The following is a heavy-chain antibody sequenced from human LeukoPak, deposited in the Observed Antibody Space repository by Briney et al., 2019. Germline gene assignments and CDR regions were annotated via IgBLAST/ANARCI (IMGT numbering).Heavy chain of an antibody. CDR1: GGSISSYY. J-gene: IGHJ4*02. Sequence: PSETLSLTCTVSGGSISSYYWSWIRQPPGKGLEWIGYIYYSGSTNYNPSLKSRVTISVDTSKNQFSLKLSSVTAADTAVYYCARGPHYYDSSGLDYWGQGTLVTVSS. CDR2: IYYSGST. CDR3: ARGPHYYDSSGLDY. V-gene: IGHV4-59*12. D-gene: IGHD3-22*01.